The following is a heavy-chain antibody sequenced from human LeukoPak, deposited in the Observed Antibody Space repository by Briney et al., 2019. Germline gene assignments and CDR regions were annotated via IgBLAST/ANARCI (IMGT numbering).Heavy chain of an antibody. J-gene: IGHJ4*02. CDR3: ARCSLVRGVIFDY. D-gene: IGHD3-10*01. CDR1: GGTFSSYA. Sequence: SVKVSCKASGGTFSSYAISWVRQAPGQGLEWMGRIIPILGIANYAQKFQGRVTITADKSTSTAYMELSSLRSEDTAVYYCARCSLVRGVIFDYWDQGTLVTVSS. V-gene: IGHV1-69*04. CDR2: IIPILGIA.